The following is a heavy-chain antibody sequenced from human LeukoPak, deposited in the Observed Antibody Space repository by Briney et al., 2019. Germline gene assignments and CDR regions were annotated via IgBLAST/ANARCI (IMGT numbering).Heavy chain of an antibody. CDR2: ISGGGGRT. D-gene: IGHD2-15*01. CDR1: GFTFSSYA. Sequence: GGSLRLSCAASGFTFSSYAMSWVRQAPEKGLEWVSVISGGGGRTYYADSVKGRFTISRDNSKNTLYLQMNSLRAEDTAVYYCAKTPREVAATVRFDYWGQGALVTVSS. CDR3: AKTPREVAATVRFDY. J-gene: IGHJ4*02. V-gene: IGHV3-23*01.